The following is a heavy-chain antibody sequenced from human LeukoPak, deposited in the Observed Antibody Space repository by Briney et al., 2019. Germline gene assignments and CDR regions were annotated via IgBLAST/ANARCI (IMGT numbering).Heavy chain of an antibody. CDR2: IYPGGNT. D-gene: IGHD6-13*01. CDR3: ARRISTSWYED. J-gene: IGHJ6*02. CDR1: GLIVSSNY. V-gene: IGHV3-66*01. Sequence: PGGSLRLSCVASGLIVSSNYLSWVRQAPGKGLEWVSVIYPGGNTYYGGSVRGRFTISRDNSKNTVYLQMNSLRAEDTAVYYCARRISTSWYEDWGQGTTVIVSS.